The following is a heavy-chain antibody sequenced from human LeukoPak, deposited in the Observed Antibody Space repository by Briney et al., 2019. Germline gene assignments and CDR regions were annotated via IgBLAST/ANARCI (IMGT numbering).Heavy chain of an antibody. V-gene: IGHV3-30*18. CDR3: AKEIHPRSSNGWPFDY. J-gene: IGHJ4*02. CDR1: GFAFCTYG. CDR2: ISYDGKVK. Sequence: PGGSLRLSCAASGFAFCTYGMQWVREAPGKGLGWVAVISYDGKVKHYTDSVKGRFTISRDNSRNTLYLQMNSLGTEDTALYYCAKEIHPRSSNGWPFDYWGQGTLVTVSS. D-gene: IGHD6-19*01.